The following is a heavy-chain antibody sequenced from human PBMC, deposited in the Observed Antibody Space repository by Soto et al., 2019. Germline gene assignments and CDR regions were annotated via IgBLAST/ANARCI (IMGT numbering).Heavy chain of an antibody. V-gene: IGHV4-59*12. CDR1: GRSITSYY. CDR2: IYDNGIT. J-gene: IGHJ4*02. CDR3: ARTYDSNGYANELDS. Sequence: QVVLQESGPGLVKPSETLSLTCSVSGRSITSYYWSWVRQPPGKGLAWIGYIYDNGITSQNPSLKSRVTMSADTSQNQFSLKLTSVTGADTAVYYCARTYDSNGYANELDSWGQGILVTVTS. D-gene: IGHD3-22*01.